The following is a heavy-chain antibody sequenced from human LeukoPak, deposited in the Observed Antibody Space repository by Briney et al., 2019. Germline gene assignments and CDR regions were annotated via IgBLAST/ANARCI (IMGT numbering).Heavy chain of an antibody. J-gene: IGHJ1*01. Sequence: GGSLRLSCAASGFTFSSYSMNWIRQAPGKGLEWVSSISGSSSYIYYADSVKGRFTISRANAKNSLYLQMNSLRAEDTAMYYCARRLLGYCSGGSCYSGYFQHWGQGTLVTVSS. V-gene: IGHV3-21*01. CDR2: ISGSSSYI. CDR1: GFTFSSYS. D-gene: IGHD2-15*01. CDR3: ARRLLGYCSGGSCYSGYFQH.